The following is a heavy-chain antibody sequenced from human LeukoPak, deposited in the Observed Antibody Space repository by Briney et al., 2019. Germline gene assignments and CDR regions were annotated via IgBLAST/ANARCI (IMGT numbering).Heavy chain of an antibody. Sequence: GGSLRLSCAASGFTFSSYAMSWVRQAPGKGLEWVSAISGSGGSTYYADSVKGRFTISRDNSKNTLYLQMNSLRAEDTAVYYCASHMYSSSWYIYYWGQGTLVTVSS. CDR1: GFTFSSYA. CDR2: ISGSGGST. J-gene: IGHJ4*02. CDR3: ASHMYSSSWYIYY. V-gene: IGHV3-23*01. D-gene: IGHD6-13*01.